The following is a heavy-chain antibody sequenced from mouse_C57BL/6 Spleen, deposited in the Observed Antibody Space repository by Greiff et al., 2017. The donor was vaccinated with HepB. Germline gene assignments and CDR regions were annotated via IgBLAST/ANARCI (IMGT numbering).Heavy chain of an antibody. CDR1: GYTFTSYW. D-gene: IGHD4-1*01. CDR2: IDPSDSYT. Sequence: QVQLKQPGAELVKPGASAKLSCKASGYTFTSYWMQWVKQRPGQGLEWIGEIDPSDSYTNYNQKFKGKATLTVDTSSSTAYMQLSSLTSEDSAVYYCARGRTGTRYFDYWGQGTTLTVSS. J-gene: IGHJ2*01. V-gene: IGHV1-50*01. CDR3: ARGRTGTRYFDY.